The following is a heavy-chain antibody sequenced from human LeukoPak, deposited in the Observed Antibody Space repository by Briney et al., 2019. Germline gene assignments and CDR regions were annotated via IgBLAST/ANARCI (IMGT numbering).Heavy chain of an antibody. CDR1: GYIFTGYF. CDR2: INPHIGGT. J-gene: IGHJ3*01. CDR3: VRYGSVTGHDAFDV. Sequence: ASVKVSCKASGYIFTGYFMHWVRQAPGQGLEWMGWINPHIGGTNYAQRFQGRVTMTRDTSITTAYMELRGLRYGDTVLYYCVRYGSVTGHDAFDVWGQGTVVTVSS. D-gene: IGHD2-21*02. V-gene: IGHV1-2*02.